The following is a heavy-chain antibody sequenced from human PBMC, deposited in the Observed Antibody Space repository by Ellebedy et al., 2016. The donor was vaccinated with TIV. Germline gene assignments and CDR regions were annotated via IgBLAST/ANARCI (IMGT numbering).Heavy chain of an antibody. CDR2: VSFDGSKQ. Sequence: GESLKISXTGSGFPFGDYPMNWFRQAPGKGLEWVGLVSFDGSKQFYPDSVKGRFTIFRDDSKNTVFLHINSLTPEDSGVYYCATQDTSLVARVDHWGQGTLVTVS. CDR3: ATQDTSLVARVDH. D-gene: IGHD5-18*01. J-gene: IGHJ4*02. V-gene: IGHV3-30*04. CDR1: GFPFGDYP.